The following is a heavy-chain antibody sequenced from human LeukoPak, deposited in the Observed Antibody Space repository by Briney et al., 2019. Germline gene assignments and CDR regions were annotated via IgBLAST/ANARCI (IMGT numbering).Heavy chain of an antibody. J-gene: IGHJ4*02. V-gene: IGHV3-49*04. CDR1: EFSVGSNY. Sequence: GGSLRLSCAASEFSVGSNYMTWVRQAPGKGLEWVGFIRSKAYGGTTENAASVKGRFTISRDDSKSIAYLQMNSLKTEDTAVYYCTGSFGELTFFDYWGLGTLVTVSS. CDR3: TGSFGELTFFDY. D-gene: IGHD3-10*01. CDR2: IRSKAYGGTT.